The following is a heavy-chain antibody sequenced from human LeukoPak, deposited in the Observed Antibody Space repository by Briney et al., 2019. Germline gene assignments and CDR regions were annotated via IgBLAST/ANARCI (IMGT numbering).Heavy chain of an antibody. Sequence: PGGSLRLSCGASGFIFSSYSMNWVRQAPGKGLEWVAVISYHGSDKYYADSVQGRFTISRDNSNNMLYLQMSSLRYEDTAVYFCAKVYTLMRGTPENWFDPWGQGTLVTVSS. J-gene: IGHJ5*02. CDR2: ISYHGSDK. V-gene: IGHV3-30*18. CDR3: AKVYTLMRGTPENWFDP. CDR1: GFIFSSYS. D-gene: IGHD3-9*01.